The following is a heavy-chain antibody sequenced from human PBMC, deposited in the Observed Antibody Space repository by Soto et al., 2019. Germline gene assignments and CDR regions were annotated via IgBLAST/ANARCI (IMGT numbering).Heavy chain of an antibody. CDR2: IYYSGST. Sequence: PSETLSLTCTVSGGSISSYYWSWIRQPPGKGLEWIGYIYYSGSTNYNPSLKSRVTISVDTSKNQFSLKLSSVTAADTAVYYCASSSGWLQIDYWGQGTLVTVSS. D-gene: IGHD6-19*01. CDR1: GGSISSYY. V-gene: IGHV4-59*01. J-gene: IGHJ4*02. CDR3: ASSSGWLQIDY.